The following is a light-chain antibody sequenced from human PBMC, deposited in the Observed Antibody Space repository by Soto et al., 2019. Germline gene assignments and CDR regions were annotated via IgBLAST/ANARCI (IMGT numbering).Light chain of an antibody. Sequence: DIQMTQSPSSLSASVGDRATITCQASQDISNYLNWYQQKPGKAPKLLIYDASNLETGVPSRFSGSGSGTDFTFTISSLQPEDIATYYCQQYDNLPLTFGGGTKVDSK. J-gene: IGKJ4*01. CDR2: DAS. CDR3: QQYDNLPLT. CDR1: QDISNY. V-gene: IGKV1-33*01.